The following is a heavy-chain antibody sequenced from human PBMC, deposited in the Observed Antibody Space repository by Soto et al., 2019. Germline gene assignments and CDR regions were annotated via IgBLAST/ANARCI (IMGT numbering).Heavy chain of an antibody. CDR2: ISTTSPYM. D-gene: IGHD6-13*01. J-gene: IGHJ6*02. CDR1: GFPFISYS. CDR3: ARGVAAAYYYYAMDV. Sequence: QVVESGGGLVKPGGSLGLSCSASGFPFISYSMSWVRQAPGRGLQWVSSISTTSPYMSYAESVRGRFTISRDNAKNSLFLQMNSLRAEDTAVYYCARGVAAAYYYYAMDVWGQGTTVTVSS. V-gene: IGHV3-21*01.